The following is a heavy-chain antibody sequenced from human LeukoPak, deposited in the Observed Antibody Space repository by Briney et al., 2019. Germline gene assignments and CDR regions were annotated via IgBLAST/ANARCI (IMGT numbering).Heavy chain of an antibody. D-gene: IGHD6-19*01. CDR2: ISGSGGST. Sequence: PGGSLRLSCAASGFTFSSYAVSWVRQAPGKGLEWVSAISGSGGSTYYADSVKGRFTVSRDNSKNTLYLQMNSLRAEDTAVYYCAKEGNLGIAVAGKRGPIDYWGQGTLVTVSS. J-gene: IGHJ4*02. CDR3: AKEGNLGIAVAGKRGPIDY. CDR1: GFTFSSYA. V-gene: IGHV3-23*01.